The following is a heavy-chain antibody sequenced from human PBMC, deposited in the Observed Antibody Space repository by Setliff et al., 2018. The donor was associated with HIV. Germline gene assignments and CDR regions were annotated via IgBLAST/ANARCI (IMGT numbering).Heavy chain of an antibody. V-gene: IGHV3-30*02. J-gene: IGHJ4*02. CDR3: ASARIPTGGTSTSFDY. CDR2: TVIDGTYT. CDR1: GFTFSSHG. Sequence: GGSLRLSCSVSGFTFSSHGMHWVRQTPGKGLEWVAFTVIDGTYTFYAESVKGRFTISRDNSKNTLYLQVNSLRPEDTAVYYCASARIPTGGTSTSFDYWGQGTLVTVS. D-gene: IGHD1-1*01.